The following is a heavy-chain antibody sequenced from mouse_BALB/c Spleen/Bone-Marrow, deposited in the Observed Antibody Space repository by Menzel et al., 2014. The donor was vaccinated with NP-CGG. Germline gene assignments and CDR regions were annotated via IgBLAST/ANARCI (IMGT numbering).Heavy chain of an antibody. Sequence: VQLQQSGAELMKPGASVKISCKATGYTFSSYWLEWVIQRPGHGLEWIGEILPGGGSFNYNEKFKGKATFTADTSSNIAYMQLSSLTSEDSAVYYCARWHYGNYYYAMGYWGQGTSVTVSS. CDR1: GYTFSSYW. D-gene: IGHD2-1*01. V-gene: IGHV1-9*01. J-gene: IGHJ4*01. CDR3: ARWHYGNYYYAMGY. CDR2: ILPGGGSF.